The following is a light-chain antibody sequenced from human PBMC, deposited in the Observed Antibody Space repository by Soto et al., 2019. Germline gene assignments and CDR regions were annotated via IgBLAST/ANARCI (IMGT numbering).Light chain of an antibody. CDR3: LQHNTYPWT. Sequence: DIPMTQSPSSLSASVGDRVTITCRASQGIESDLGRYQQKPGKAPKRLIYDTTTLQSGVPSRFSGSGSGTEFTLTISSLQPEDFATYYCLQHNTYPWTFGQGTKVEIK. V-gene: IGKV1-17*01. J-gene: IGKJ1*01. CDR1: QGIESD. CDR2: DTT.